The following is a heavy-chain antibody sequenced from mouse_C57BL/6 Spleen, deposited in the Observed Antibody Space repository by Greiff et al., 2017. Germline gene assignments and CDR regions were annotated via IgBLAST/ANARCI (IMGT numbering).Heavy chain of an antibody. CDR2: IWGVGST. Sequence: VKVVESGPGLVAPSQSLSITCTVSGFSLTSYGVDWVRQSPGKGLEWLGVIWGVGSTNYNSALKSRLSISKDNSKSQVFLKMNSLQTDDTAMYYCARRTGTDYAMDYWGQGTSVTVSS. CDR3: ARRTGTDYAMDY. CDR1: GFSLTSYG. D-gene: IGHD4-1*01. J-gene: IGHJ4*01. V-gene: IGHV2-6*01.